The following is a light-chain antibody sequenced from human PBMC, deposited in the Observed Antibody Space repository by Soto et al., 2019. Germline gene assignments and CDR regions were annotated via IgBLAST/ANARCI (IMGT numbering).Light chain of an antibody. V-gene: IGLV2-11*01. CDR3: CSYAGSYTLV. J-gene: IGLJ3*02. CDR1: NSDVGGYNY. Sequence: QSALTQPRSVSGSPGQSVTISCTGTNSDVGGYNYVSWYQQHPGKAPQLMIYDVSKRPSGVPDRFSGSKSGNTASLTISGLQAEDEADYYCCSYAGSYTLVFGGGTKVTVL. CDR2: DVS.